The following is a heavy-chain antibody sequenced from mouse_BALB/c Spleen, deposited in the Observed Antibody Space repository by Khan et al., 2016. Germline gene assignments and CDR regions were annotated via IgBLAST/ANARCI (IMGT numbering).Heavy chain of an antibody. CDR2: IDPANGNT. J-gene: IGHJ3*01. CDR3: SRGVYDYEFAY. Sequence: EMQLKQSGAELVKPGASVKLSCTVSGFNIKDTYMHWVNQRPEQGLEWIGRIDPANGNTKYDPKFQDKATITADTSSNTAYLQLSSLTSEDTAVYYCSRGVYDYEFAYWGQGTLVTVSA. V-gene: IGHV14-3*02. CDR1: GFNIKDTY. D-gene: IGHD2-4*01.